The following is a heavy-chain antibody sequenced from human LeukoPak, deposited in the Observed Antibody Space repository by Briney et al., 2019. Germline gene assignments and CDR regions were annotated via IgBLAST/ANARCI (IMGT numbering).Heavy chain of an antibody. D-gene: IGHD3-10*01. CDR3: AKARGFFGVPDFYYAMDV. J-gene: IGHJ6*02. V-gene: IGHV3-66*01. CDR1: GFTVTTNY. CDR2: LETGGTT. Sequence: GGSLSLSCAASGFTVTTNYMSWVRQAPGKGLECVSSLETGGTTHYADSVRGRFTISRDTSRNNLYLQMNSLRAEDTATYYCAKARGFFGVPDFYYAMDVWGQGTTVTVSS.